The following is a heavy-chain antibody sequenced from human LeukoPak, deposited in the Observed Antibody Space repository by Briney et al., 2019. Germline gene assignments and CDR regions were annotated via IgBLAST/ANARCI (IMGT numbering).Heavy chain of an antibody. V-gene: IGHV3-53*01. J-gene: IGHJ4*02. CDR1: GFTVSSNY. CDR3: ARGRDGYNFDY. D-gene: IGHD5-24*01. Sequence: GGSLRLSCAASGFTVSSNYMSWVRQAPGKGLEWVSVIYSGGSTYYADSVKGRFTISRDNSKNTLYLQMNSLRAEDTAVYYCARGRDGYNFDYWGRGTLVTVSS. CDR2: IYSGGST.